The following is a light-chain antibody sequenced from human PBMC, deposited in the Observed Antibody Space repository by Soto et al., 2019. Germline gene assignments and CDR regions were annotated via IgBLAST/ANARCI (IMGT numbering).Light chain of an antibody. Sequence: QSALTQPASVSGSPGQSITISCSGTNSDVGGYNYVSWYQQHPGKAPKLMIYDVSYRPSGISNRFSGSKSDNTASLTISGLQAEDEAAYYCSSYTTSSLYVFGTGTKVTVL. J-gene: IGLJ1*01. CDR2: DVS. CDR3: SSYTTSSLYV. CDR1: NSDVGGYNY. V-gene: IGLV2-14*01.